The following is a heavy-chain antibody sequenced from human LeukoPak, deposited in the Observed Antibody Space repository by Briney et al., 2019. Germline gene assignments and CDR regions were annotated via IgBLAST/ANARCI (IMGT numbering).Heavy chain of an antibody. CDR2: IYYSGST. V-gene: IGHV4-39*07. J-gene: IGHJ4*02. CDR1: GGSISSSSYY. CDR3: AREGTMAFGEPAAVD. Sequence: PSETLSLTCTVSGGSISSSSYYWGWIRQPPGKGLEWIGSIYYSGSTYYNPSLKSRVTISVDTSKNQFSLKLSSVTTADTAVYYCAREGTMAFGEPAAVDWGQGTLVTVSS. D-gene: IGHD3-10*01.